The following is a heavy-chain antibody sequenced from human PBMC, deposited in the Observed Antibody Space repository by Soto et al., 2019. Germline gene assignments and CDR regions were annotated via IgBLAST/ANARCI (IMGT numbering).Heavy chain of an antibody. J-gene: IGHJ6*02. CDR2: IIPIFGTA. CDR3: ARDPYELARRRFYYYGMDV. D-gene: IGHD1-1*01. Sequence: QVQLVQSGAEVKKPGSSVKVSCKASGGTFSSYAISWVRQAPGQGLEWMGGIIPIFGTANYAQKFQGRVTITADESTSTAYMELSSLRSEDTAVYYCARDPYELARRRFYYYGMDVWGHGTTVTVSS. V-gene: IGHV1-69*01. CDR1: GGTFSSYA.